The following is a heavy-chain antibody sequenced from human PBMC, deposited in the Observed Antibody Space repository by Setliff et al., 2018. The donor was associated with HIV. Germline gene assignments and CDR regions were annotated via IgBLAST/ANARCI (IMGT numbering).Heavy chain of an antibody. D-gene: IGHD3-10*01. CDR3: ARRIDNSGSLPAKNWFDT. CDR2: IFASGDT. CDR1: DASINSYY. V-gene: IGHV4-4*09. Sequence: SETLSLTCTVSDASINSYYWNWLRQPPGKGLEWIGFIFASGDTKYTPSLQSRVSMSIDTSKNQFSLKLRSVTAADTAIYYCARRIDNSGSLPAKNWFDTWGQGRLVTVSS. J-gene: IGHJ5*02.